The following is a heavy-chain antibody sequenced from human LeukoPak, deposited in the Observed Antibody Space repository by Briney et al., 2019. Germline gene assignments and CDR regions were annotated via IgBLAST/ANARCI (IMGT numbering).Heavy chain of an antibody. D-gene: IGHD1-26*01. CDR3: ARAGKKTIVGATNYFDY. Sequence: GASVKVSCKASGYTFTGYYVHWVRQAPGQGLEWMGWMNPRSGDTGYSQKFQGRVFITRDTSINTAYMELSSLGSDDTAVYYCARAGKKTIVGATNYFDYWGQGTLVTVSS. CDR2: MNPRSGDT. J-gene: IGHJ4*02. V-gene: IGHV1-8*03. CDR1: GYTFTGYY.